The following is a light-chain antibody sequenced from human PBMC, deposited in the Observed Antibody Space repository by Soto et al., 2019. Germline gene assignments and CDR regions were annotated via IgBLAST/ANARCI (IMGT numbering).Light chain of an antibody. V-gene: IGKV3-20*01. J-gene: IGKJ3*01. CDR1: QSVSSSY. Sequence: EIVLTQSPGTLSLSPGERATLSYRASQSVSSSYLAWYQQKPGQAPRLLIYGASSRATGIPDRFSGSGSGTDFILTISRLEPEDFAVYYCQQYASSPLFTFGPGTKVDVK. CDR3: QQYASSPLFT. CDR2: GAS.